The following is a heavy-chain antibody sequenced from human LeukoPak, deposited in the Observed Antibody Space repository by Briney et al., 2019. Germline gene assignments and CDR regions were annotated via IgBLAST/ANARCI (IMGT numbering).Heavy chain of an antibody. CDR3: TRSAMAGHWYFDL. CDR1: GDSVSSNSAA. J-gene: IGHJ2*01. D-gene: IGHD6-19*01. CDR2: TYHRSKWYN. V-gene: IGHV6-1*01. Sequence: SQTLSLTCAIPGDSVSSNSAARNWIRQSPSRGLEWLGRTYHRSKWYNDYAVSVKSRITVNPDTSKNQLSLQLSSVTPEDTAIYYCTRSAMAGHWYFDLWGRGTLVTVSS.